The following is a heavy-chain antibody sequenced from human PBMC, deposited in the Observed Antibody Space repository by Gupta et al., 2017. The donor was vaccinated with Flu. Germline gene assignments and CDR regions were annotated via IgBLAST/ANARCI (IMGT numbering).Heavy chain of an antibody. D-gene: IGHD6-25*01. CDR2: ISWDSVSI. V-gene: IGHV3-9*01. CDR3: VKDWDSGGTSQRFWYLDL. CDR1: GFDFDDYA. J-gene: IGHJ2*01. Sequence: EMQLLESGGGLVQPGRSLRVSCVASGFDFDDYAMHWVRQVPGRGLEWVSGISWDSVSIVYADSVKGRFTISRDNARNSVYLQMENLKPEDTALYFCVKDWDSGGTSQRFWYLDLWGRGTLVTVSS.